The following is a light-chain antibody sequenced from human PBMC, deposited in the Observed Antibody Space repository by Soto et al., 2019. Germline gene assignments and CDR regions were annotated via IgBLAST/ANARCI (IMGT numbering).Light chain of an antibody. CDR1: QSVLFSSNNKNY. V-gene: IGKV4-1*01. Sequence: DLVMTQSPDALTVSLGERATINCKSSQSVLFSSNNKNYLAWYQQKPGQPPKLLIYWASTRESGVPDRFSGSGSGTDFTLTINALQAEDVAVYYCQQYHTTPLSFGGGAKVDNK. CDR2: WAS. CDR3: QQYHTTPLS. J-gene: IGKJ4*01.